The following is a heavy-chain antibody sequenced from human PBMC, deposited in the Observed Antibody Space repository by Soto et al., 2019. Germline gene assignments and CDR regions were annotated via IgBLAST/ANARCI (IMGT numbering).Heavy chain of an antibody. V-gene: IGHV1-2*02. CDR3: ARDGADIVLMVYATWFEP. J-gene: IGHJ5*02. D-gene: IGHD2-8*01. Sequence: ASVKVSCKASGYTFTGYYMHWVRQAPGQGLEWMGWINPNSGGTNYAQKFQGRVTMTRDTSISTAYMELSRLRSDDTAVYYCARDGADIVLMVYATWFEPWGQGTLVTVSS. CDR1: GYTFTGYY. CDR2: INPNSGGT.